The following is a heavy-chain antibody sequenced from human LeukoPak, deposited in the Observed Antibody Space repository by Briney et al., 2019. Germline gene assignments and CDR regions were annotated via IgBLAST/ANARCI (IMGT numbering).Heavy chain of an antibody. J-gene: IGHJ6*03. D-gene: IGHD2-2*01. CDR3: ASFVPVMHYYYYMDV. V-gene: IGHV3-30*02. CDR1: GFTFSSYG. CDR2: IRYDGRNK. Sequence: GGSLRLSCAASGFTFSSYGMHWVRQAPGKGLEWVAVIRYDGRNKYYADSVEGRFTISRDNSKNTLYLQMSSLRAEDTAVYYCASFVPVMHYYYYMDVWGKGTTVTISS.